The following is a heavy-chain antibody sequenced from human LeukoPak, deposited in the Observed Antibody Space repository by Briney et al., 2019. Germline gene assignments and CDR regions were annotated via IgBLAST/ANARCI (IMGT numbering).Heavy chain of an antibody. CDR2: IIPIFGTA. CDR1: GGTFSSYA. D-gene: IGHD1-1*01. V-gene: IGHV1-69*05. Sequence: SVKVSCKASGGTFSSYAMSWVRQAPGQGLEWMGGIIPIFGTANYAQKFQGRVTITTDESTSTAYMELSSLRSEDTAVYYCARGLDRYYYMDVWGKGTTVTVSS. J-gene: IGHJ6*03. CDR3: ARGLDRYYYMDV.